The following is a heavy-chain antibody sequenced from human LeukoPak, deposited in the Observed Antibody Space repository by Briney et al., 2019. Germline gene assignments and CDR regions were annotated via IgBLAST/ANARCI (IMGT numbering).Heavy chain of an antibody. Sequence: PSETLSLTCAVSGYSISSGYYCGWVRQPPGKGLEWIGSIYHSGSAYYNPSLKSRVTISLDTSKNQFSLKLSSVTAADTAVYYCVGGPDAFDIWGQGTMVTVSS. CDR1: GYSISSGYY. CDR2: IYHSGSA. D-gene: IGHD3-16*01. V-gene: IGHV4-38-2*01. J-gene: IGHJ3*02. CDR3: VGGPDAFDI.